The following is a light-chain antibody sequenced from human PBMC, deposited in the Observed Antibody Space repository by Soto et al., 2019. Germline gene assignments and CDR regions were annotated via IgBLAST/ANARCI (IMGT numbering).Light chain of an antibody. CDR3: QQYGSSPTWT. Sequence: EIVLTQSPGTLSLSPGERATLSCRASQSVSNNYLAWYQQKPGQAPRLLIYGASSRATGIPDRFTGSGSGTDFTLTIRRLEPEDFAVFYCQQYGSSPTWTFGQGTKVEI. V-gene: IGKV3-20*01. CDR1: QSVSNNY. J-gene: IGKJ1*01. CDR2: GAS.